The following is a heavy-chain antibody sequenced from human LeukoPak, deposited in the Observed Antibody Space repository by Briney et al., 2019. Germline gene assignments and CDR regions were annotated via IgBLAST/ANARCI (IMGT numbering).Heavy chain of an antibody. CDR1: GFTFSSYG. Sequence: GGSLRHSCAASGFTFSSYGMHWVRQAPGKGLEWVAFIRYDGSNKYYADSVKGRFTISRDNSKNTLYLQMNSLRAEDTAVYYCADLEQQLEGFMDYWGQGTLVTVSS. CDR3: ADLEQQLEGFMDY. D-gene: IGHD6-13*01. CDR2: IRYDGSNK. V-gene: IGHV3-30*02. J-gene: IGHJ4*02.